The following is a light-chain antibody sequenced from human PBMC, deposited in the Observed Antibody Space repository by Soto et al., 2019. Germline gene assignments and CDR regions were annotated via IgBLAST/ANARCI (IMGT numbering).Light chain of an antibody. V-gene: IGLV2-14*01. J-gene: IGLJ1*01. CDR2: EVS. Sequence: QSALTQPASVSGSPGQSITISCTGTSSDVGGYNYVSWYQQHPGKAPKLMIYEVSNRPSGVSNGFSGSKSGNTASLTISGRQAEDEADYYCSSYTSSSIDYVFGTGTKLTVL. CDR1: SSDVGGYNY. CDR3: SSYTSSSIDYV.